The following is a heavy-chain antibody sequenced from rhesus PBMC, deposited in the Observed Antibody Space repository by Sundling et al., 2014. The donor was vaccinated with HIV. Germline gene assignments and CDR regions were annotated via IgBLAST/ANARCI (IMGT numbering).Heavy chain of an antibody. J-gene: IGHJ6*01. V-gene: IGHV3-67*01. Sequence: EVQLVESGGGVVQPGGSLRLSCAASGFTFDDYAMHWVRQAPGKGLEWVSGISWDGDSTYFADSVKGRFTISRDNAKNSLYLQMDSLRAEDTALYYCARIFGVVIVGHYGLDSWGQGVVVTVSS. CDR2: ISWDGDST. D-gene: IGHD3-3*01. CDR3: ARIFGVVIVGHYGLDS. CDR1: GFTFDDYA.